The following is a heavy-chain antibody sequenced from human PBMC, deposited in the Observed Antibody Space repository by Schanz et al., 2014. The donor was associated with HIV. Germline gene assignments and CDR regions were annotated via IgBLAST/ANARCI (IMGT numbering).Heavy chain of an antibody. CDR2: ISFYGSHQ. CDR3: AKAKGSYSATTFYFDF. D-gene: IGHD1-26*01. CDR1: GFTFRNYG. J-gene: IGHJ4*02. V-gene: IGHV3-30*18. Sequence: VQLGESWGGVVQPGAPLKLSRWGSGFTFRNYGMHWVRPAPGKGLEGGATISFYGSHQYSADSVKGRFTISRDNSKNTLSLHMNSLRVEDTAVYYCAKAKGSYSATTFYFDFWGQGTLVTVSS.